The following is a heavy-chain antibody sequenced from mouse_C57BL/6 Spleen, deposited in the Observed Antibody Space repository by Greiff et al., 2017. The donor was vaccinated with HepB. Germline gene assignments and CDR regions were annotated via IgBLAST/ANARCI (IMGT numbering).Heavy chain of an antibody. CDR2: IWSGGST. D-gene: IGHD1-1*01. Sequence: VQGVESGPGLVQPSQSLSITCTVSGFSFTSYGVHWVRQSPGKGLEWLGVIWSGGSTDYNAAFISRLSISKDNSKSQVFFKMNSLQADDTAIYYCARNYYGSSHYAMDYWGQGTSVTVSS. J-gene: IGHJ4*01. CDR3: ARNYYGSSHYAMDY. V-gene: IGHV2-2*01. CDR1: GFSFTSYG.